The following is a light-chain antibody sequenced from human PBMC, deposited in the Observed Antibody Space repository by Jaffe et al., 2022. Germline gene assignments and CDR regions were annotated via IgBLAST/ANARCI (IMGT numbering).Light chain of an antibody. J-gene: IGKJ1*01. Sequence: DIVMTQSPLSLPVTPGEPASISCRSSQSLLLSNGYNYLDWYLQKPGQSPQLLIYLGSNRASGVPDRFSGSGSGTDFTLKISRVEAEDVGVYYCMQALQTPRTFGQGTKVEIK. CDR1: QSLLLSNGYNY. CDR3: MQALQTPRT. CDR2: LGS. V-gene: IGKV2-28*01.